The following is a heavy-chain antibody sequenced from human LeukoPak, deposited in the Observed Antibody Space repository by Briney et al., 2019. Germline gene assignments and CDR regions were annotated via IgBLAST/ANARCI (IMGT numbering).Heavy chain of an antibody. J-gene: IGHJ4*02. CDR2: ISGSGNST. CDR3: ASGAGMYDSSGYDY. V-gene: IGHV3-23*01. D-gene: IGHD3-22*01. CDR1: GLTFSGSA. Sequence: PGGSLRLSCAASGLTFSGSAMSWVRQAPGKGLEWVSLISGSGNSTYYADSVKGRFTISRDNSKNTLYLQMNSLRAEDTAVYYCASGAGMYDSSGYDYWGQGTLVTVSS.